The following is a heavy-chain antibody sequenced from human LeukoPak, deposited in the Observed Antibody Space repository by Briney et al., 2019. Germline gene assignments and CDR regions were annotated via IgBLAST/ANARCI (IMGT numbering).Heavy chain of an antibody. J-gene: IGHJ6*03. D-gene: IGHD3-3*01. CDR2: IIPIFGTA. V-gene: IGHV1-69*13. Sequence: SVKVSCKASGGTFSSYAISRVRQAPGQGLEWMGGIIPIFGTANYAQKFQGRVTITADESTSTAYMELSSLRSEDTAVYYCARADQRYDFWSGPDGDYYYYYYMDVWGKGTTVTVSS. CDR3: ARADQRYDFWSGPDGDYYYYYYMDV. CDR1: GGTFSSYA.